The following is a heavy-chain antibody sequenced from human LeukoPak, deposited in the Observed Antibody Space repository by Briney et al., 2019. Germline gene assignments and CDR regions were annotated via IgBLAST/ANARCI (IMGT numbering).Heavy chain of an antibody. V-gene: IGHV3-7*01. D-gene: IGHD3-10*02. CDR3: AELGITMIGGV. CDR2: INQDGTEK. Sequence: GGSLRLSCAASGFTFTTYWMSWVRQFPGKGLEWVANINQDGTEKYYVDSVKGRFTISRDNAKNSLYLQMNSLRAEDTAVYYCAELGITMIGGVWGKGTTVTISS. CDR1: GFTFTTYW. J-gene: IGHJ6*04.